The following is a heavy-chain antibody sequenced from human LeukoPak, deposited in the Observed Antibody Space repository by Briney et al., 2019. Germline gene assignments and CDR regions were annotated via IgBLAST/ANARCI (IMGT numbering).Heavy chain of an antibody. CDR2: IYTSGST. CDR1: GGSISSYY. Sequence: SETLSLTCTVSGGSISSYYWSWIRQPAGKGLEWIGRIYTSGSTNYNPSLKSRVTMSVDMSKNQFSLKLSSVTAADTAVYYCAREKALRRAVAGNFDYWGQGTLVTVSS. D-gene: IGHD6-19*01. J-gene: IGHJ4*02. CDR3: AREKALRRAVAGNFDY. V-gene: IGHV4-4*07.